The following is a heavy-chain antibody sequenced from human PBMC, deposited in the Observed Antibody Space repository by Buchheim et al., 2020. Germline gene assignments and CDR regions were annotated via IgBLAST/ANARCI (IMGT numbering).Heavy chain of an antibody. CDR3: ARGNAPMGAFDL. CDR2: IYYSGST. J-gene: IGHJ3*01. D-gene: IGHD3-10*01. CDR1: GASISSGGYY. Sequence: QVQLQESGPGLVKPSQTLSLTCTVSGASISSGGYYWSWIRQLPGKGLEWIGYIYYSGSTYFNPSLKSRVTMSVDTSNNQFSLKLSSVTAADKAVYYCARGNAPMGAFDLWGQGT. V-gene: IGHV4-31*03.